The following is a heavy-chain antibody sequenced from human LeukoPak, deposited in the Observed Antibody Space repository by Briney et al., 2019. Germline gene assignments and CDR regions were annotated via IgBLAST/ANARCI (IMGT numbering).Heavy chain of an antibody. D-gene: IGHD2-21*02. V-gene: IGHV1-18*01. CDR1: GYTFTSYG. Sequence: ASVKVSCKASGYTFTSYGISWVRQAPGQGLEWMGWISAYNGNTNYAQKLQGRVTMTSDTSTSTVYMELKSLRSEDTAVYFCARVGATGATADNWGQGTLVTVSS. CDR3: ARVGATGATADN. J-gene: IGHJ4*02. CDR2: ISAYNGNT.